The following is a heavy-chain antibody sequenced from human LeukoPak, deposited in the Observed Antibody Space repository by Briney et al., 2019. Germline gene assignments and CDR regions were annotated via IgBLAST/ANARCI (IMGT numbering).Heavy chain of an antibody. CDR1: GFTFSDYY. CDR3: AREGVTIFGVVIPYYYYYYMDV. Sequence: GGSLRLSCAASGFTFSDYYMSWIRQAPGKGLEWASYISSSGSTIYYADSVKGRFTISRDNAKNSLYLQMNSLRAEDTAVYYCAREGVTIFGVVIPYYYYYYMDVWGKGTTVTVSS. CDR2: ISSSGSTI. J-gene: IGHJ6*03. D-gene: IGHD3-3*01. V-gene: IGHV3-11*01.